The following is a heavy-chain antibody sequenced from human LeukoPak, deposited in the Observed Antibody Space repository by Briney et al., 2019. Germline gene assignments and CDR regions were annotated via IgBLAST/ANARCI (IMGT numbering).Heavy chain of an antibody. V-gene: IGHV3-23*01. CDR1: GFTFSSYA. CDR3: AKFLPTHIVVANYYFDD. J-gene: IGHJ4*02. D-gene: IGHD2-21*01. Sequence: GGSLRLSCAASGFTFSSYAMSWVRQAPGKGLEWVSAISGSGGSTYYADSVKGRFTISRDNSKNTLYLQMNSLRAEDTAVYYCAKFLPTHIVVANYYFDDWGQGALVTVSS. CDR2: ISGSGGST.